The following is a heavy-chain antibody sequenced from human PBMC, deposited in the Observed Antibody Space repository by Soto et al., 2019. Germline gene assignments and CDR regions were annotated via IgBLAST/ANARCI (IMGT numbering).Heavy chain of an antibody. J-gene: IGHJ6*02. Sequence: GGSLRLSCSASGFNFGSYGMSWVRQAPGKGLEWVSGLTASGLNTYYTDSVKGRFAISRDNSRNTVYLQMSGLRVEDTAVFHCAKGLGNAKEVWGQGTTVTVSS. CDR2: LTASGLNT. V-gene: IGHV3-23*01. D-gene: IGHD2-8*01. CDR3: AKGLGNAKEV. CDR1: GFNFGSYG.